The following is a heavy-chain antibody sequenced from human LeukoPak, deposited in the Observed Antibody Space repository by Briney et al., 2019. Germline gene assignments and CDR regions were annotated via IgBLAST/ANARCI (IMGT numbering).Heavy chain of an antibody. CDR2: IYYSGST. CDR1: GGSISSYY. CDR3: ARDLPRDYGDYYYGMDV. J-gene: IGHJ6*02. Sequence: SETQSLTCTVSGGSISSYYWSWIRQPPGKGLEWIGYIYYSGSTNYNPSLKSRVTISVDTSKNQFSLKLSSVTAADTAVYYCARDLPRDYGDYYYGMDVWGQGTTVTVSS. D-gene: IGHD4-17*01. V-gene: IGHV4-59*01.